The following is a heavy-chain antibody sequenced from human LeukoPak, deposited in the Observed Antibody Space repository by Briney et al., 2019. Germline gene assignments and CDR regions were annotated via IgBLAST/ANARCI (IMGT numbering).Heavy chain of an antibody. J-gene: IGHJ4*02. V-gene: IGHV3-33*06. CDR3: AKASVLVDWLLYLDY. CDR1: GFTFSSYG. CDR2: IWYDGSNK. D-gene: IGHD3-9*01. Sequence: PGGSLRLSCAASGFTFSSYGMHWVRQAPGKGLEWVAVIWYDGSNKYYADSVKGRFTISRDNSKNTLYLQMNSLRAEDTAVYYCAKASVLVDWLLYLDYWGQGTLVTVSS.